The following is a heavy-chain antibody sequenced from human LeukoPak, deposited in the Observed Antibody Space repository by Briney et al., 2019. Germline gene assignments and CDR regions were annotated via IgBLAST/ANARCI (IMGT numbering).Heavy chain of an antibody. CDR2: ISSSSGYI. V-gene: IGHV3-21*01. CDR3: ARGGSSSDY. J-gene: IGHJ4*02. D-gene: IGHD6-6*01. CDR1: GITFSSYS. Sequence: PGGSLRLSCAASGITFSSYSMKWVRQAPGKGLEWDSSISSSSGYIYYADSVKGRFTISRDNAKNSVYLQMNSLRAEDTAVYYCARGGSSSDYWGQGTLVTVSS.